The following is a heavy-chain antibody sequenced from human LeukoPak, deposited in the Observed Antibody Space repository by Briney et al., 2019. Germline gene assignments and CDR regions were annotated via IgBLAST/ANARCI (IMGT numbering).Heavy chain of an antibody. J-gene: IGHJ4*02. CDR3: AKDFGYYDSSGYFNY. D-gene: IGHD3-22*01. CDR2: ISWNSGSI. Sequence: PGGSLRLSCAASGFTFDDYAMHWVRQAPGKGLEWVSGISWNSGSIGYADSVKGRFTISRDNAKNSLYLQMNSLRAEDTALYYCAKDFGYYDSSGYFNYWGQGTLVTGSS. V-gene: IGHV3-9*01. CDR1: GFTFDDYA.